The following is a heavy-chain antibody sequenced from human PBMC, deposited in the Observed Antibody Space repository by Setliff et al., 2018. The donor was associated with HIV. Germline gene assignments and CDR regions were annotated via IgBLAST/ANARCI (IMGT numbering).Heavy chain of an antibody. J-gene: IGHJ6*02. CDR2: IRYDGTDT. CDR3: ARDREVSDVPYGMDV. V-gene: IGHV3-30*02. D-gene: IGHD6-6*01. CDR1: GFTFSRYA. Sequence: PGGSLRLSCAASGFTFSRYAMHWVRQAPGKGLEWLTFIRYDGTDTYYTDSVKGRFTISRDNSKNTLYLQMNSLRADDTAVYYCARDREVSDVPYGMDVWGQGTTVTV.